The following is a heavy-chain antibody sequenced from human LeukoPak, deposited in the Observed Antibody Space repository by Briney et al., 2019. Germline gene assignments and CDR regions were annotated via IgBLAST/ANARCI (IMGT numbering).Heavy chain of an antibody. CDR3: ARDMGDLDY. J-gene: IGHJ4*02. CDR2: INPNSGGT. CDR1: GYSFTDFY. D-gene: IGHD2-21*02. Sequence: ASVKVSCKASGYSFTDFYIHWVRQAPGQGLEWMGWINPNSGGTNYAQKFQGRVTMTRDTSISTAYMELSRLRSDDTAVYYCARDMGDLDYWGQGTLVTVSS. V-gene: IGHV1-2*02.